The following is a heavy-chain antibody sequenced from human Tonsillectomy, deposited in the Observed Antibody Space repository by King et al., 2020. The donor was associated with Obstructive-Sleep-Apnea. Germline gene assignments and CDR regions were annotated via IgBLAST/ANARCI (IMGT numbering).Heavy chain of an antibody. J-gene: IGHJ4*02. V-gene: IGHV1-24*01. CDR3: TTGYYYDTSGYFPFDY. CDR1: GYTLTELS. Sequence: QLVQSGAEVKKPGASMKVSCKVSGYTLTELSIHWVRQAPGKGLEWMGGFDPTDGETIYAQKLQGRVNMTEDTSTDTAYMELSSLRSEDTAVYYCTTGYYYDTSGYFPFDYWGQGTLVTVSS. D-gene: IGHD3-22*01. CDR2: FDPTDGET.